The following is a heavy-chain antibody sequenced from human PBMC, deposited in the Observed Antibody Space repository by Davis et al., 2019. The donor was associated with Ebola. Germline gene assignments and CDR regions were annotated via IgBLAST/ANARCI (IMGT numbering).Heavy chain of an antibody. V-gene: IGHV6-1*01. Sequence: HSQTLSLTCAISGDSVSITSAGWNWIRQSPSRGLEWLGRTYYNSKWYSDYAVSVRGRITVNPDTSKNQFSLQLNSVTAADTAVYFCARNNFDLLTGYHNLGWFDPWGPGIPVTVSS. D-gene: IGHD3-9*01. J-gene: IGHJ5*02. CDR3: ARNNFDLLTGYHNLGWFDP. CDR1: GDSVSITSAG. CDR2: TYYNSKWYS.